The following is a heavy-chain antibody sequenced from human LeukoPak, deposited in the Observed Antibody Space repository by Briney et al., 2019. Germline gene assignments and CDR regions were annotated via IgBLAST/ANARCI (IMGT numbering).Heavy chain of an antibody. D-gene: IGHD3-3*01. J-gene: IGHJ4*02. CDR3: AKTPLRFLEWLLGD. CDR1: GFTFSSYW. Sequence: GGSLRLSCAASGFTFSSYWMSWVRQAPGKGLEWVSGISGSGGSTYYADSVKGRFTISRDNSKNTLYLQMNSLRAEDTAVYYCAKTPLRFLEWLLGDWGQGTLVTVSS. V-gene: IGHV3-23*01. CDR2: ISGSGGST.